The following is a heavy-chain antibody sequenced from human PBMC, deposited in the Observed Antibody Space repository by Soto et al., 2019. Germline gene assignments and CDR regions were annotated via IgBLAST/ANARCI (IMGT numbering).Heavy chain of an antibody. CDR2: ISSSSSYI. CDR1: GFTFSSYS. Sequence: PGGSLRLSCAASGFTFSSYSMNWVRQAPGKGLEWVSSISSSSSYIYYADSVKGRFTISRDNAKNSLYLQMNSLRAEDTAVYYCARDLNSPITMARRNACDIWGQGTMVTVSS. D-gene: IGHD3-10*01. V-gene: IGHV3-21*01. J-gene: IGHJ3*02. CDR3: ARDLNSPITMARRNACDI.